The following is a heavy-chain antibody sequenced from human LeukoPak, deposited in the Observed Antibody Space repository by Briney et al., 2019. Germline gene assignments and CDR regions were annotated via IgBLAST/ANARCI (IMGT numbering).Heavy chain of an antibody. Sequence: QSGGSLRLSCAASGFTFSSYEMNWVRQAPGKGLEWISYISSSSSRTYYADSVKGRFTISRDNAKNSVYLQMNSLRDEDTAVYYCAREGVGSYSEHWGQGTLVTVSS. V-gene: IGHV3-48*02. CDR3: AREGVGSYSEH. CDR1: GFTFSSYE. D-gene: IGHD1-26*01. J-gene: IGHJ1*01. CDR2: ISSSSSRT.